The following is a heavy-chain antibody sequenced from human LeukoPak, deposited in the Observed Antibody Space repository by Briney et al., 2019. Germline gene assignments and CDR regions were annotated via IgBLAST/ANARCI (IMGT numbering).Heavy chain of an antibody. CDR3: ARANFLYCSSTTCLFDY. V-gene: IGHV1-2*02. CDR2: INPNDGDT. Sequence: ASVKVSCKPSGYTFTDYYMHWVRQAPGQGFEWMGGINPNDGDTNYAQKFQGRVTMTRDTSISTAHMEVSRLRSDDTAVYYCARANFLYCSSTTCLFDYWGQGTLVTVSS. J-gene: IGHJ4*02. D-gene: IGHD2-2*01. CDR1: GYTFTDYY.